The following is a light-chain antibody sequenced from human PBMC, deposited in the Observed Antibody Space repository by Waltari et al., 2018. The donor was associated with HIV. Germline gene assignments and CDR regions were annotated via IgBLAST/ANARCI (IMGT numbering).Light chain of an antibody. J-gene: IGLJ3*02. Sequence: NFMLTQPHSVSESPGKTVTISCTRSSGRIASNYVQWYQQRPGSAPTTVIYEENQRPSGVPDRFSGSIDSSSNSASLIISGLKPEDEADYYCQSFDSNNHKVFGGGTKLTVL. CDR3: QSFDSNNHKV. V-gene: IGLV6-57*03. CDR1: SGRIASNY. CDR2: EEN.